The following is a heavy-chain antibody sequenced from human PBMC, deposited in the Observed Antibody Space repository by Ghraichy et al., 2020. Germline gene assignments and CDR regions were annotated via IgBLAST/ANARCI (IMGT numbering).Heavy chain of an antibody. CDR1: GYTFTSYD. J-gene: IGHJ5*02. Sequence: ASVKVSGKASGYTFTSYDINWVRQATGQGLEWMGWMNPNSGNTGYAQQFQGRVTMTRNTSISTAYMELSSLRSEDTAVYYCARGEGNWFDPWFDPWGQGTLVTVSS. CDR2: MNPNSGNT. V-gene: IGHV1-8*01. D-gene: IGHD1-1*01. CDR3: ARGEGNWFDPWFDP.